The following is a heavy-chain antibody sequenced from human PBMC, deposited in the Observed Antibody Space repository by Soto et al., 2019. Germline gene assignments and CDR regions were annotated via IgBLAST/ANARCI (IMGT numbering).Heavy chain of an antibody. CDR1: GFTFSSYA. CDR3: AKSPGMYYYDSSGYYHYDY. V-gene: IGHV3-23*01. CDR2: ISGSGVST. Sequence: EVPLLESGGGLAQPGGSLRLSCAASGFTFSSYAMSWVRQAPGKGLEWVSAISGSGVSTYYADSVKGRFTISRDNSMNGLXXKMNSLRAEDTAVYYCAKSPGMYYYDSSGYYHYDYWGQGTLVTVSS. D-gene: IGHD3-22*01. J-gene: IGHJ4*02.